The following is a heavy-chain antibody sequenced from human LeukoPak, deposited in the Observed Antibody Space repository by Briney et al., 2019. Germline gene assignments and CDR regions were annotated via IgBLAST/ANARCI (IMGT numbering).Heavy chain of an antibody. CDR2: IYYSGST. Sequence: SETLSLTCTVSGGSISSGGYYWSWIRQHPGKGLEWIGYIYYSGSTYYNPSLKSRVTISVDTSKNQFSLKLSSVTAADTAVYYCAREGVAAAARYFDYWGQGTLVTVSS. J-gene: IGHJ4*02. D-gene: IGHD6-13*01. V-gene: IGHV4-31*03. CDR3: AREGVAAAARYFDY. CDR1: GGSISSGGYY.